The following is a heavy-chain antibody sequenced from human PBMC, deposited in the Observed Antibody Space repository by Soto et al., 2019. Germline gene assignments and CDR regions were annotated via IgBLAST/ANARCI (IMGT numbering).Heavy chain of an antibody. D-gene: IGHD6-19*01. J-gene: IGHJ4*02. Sequence: EVQLVESGGGLVQPGGSLRLSCAASGFTFTPYWLYWVRQAPGKVLVWVSRINSDGSTTNYADSVKGRFTISRDNAKNTLYVQMNSLSAEDTAVYYCARVLAGTGFGYWGQGTLVTVSS. CDR3: ARVLAGTGFGY. CDR2: INSDGSTT. CDR1: GFTFTPYW. V-gene: IGHV3-74*01.